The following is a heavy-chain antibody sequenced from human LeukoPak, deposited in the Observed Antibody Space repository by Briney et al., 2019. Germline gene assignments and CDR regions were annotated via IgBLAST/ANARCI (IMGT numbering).Heavy chain of an antibody. Sequence: PGGSLRLSCAASGFTFKNYAMTWVRQAPGKGLQWVSAISGRDDSTYYADYVKGRFTISRDISKNPLFLQMNNLRADDTAVYYCAKWGDYDVLTGYYDSDYWGQGTLVTVSS. CDR3: AKWGDYDVLTGYYDSDY. CDR2: ISGRDDST. V-gene: IGHV3-23*01. D-gene: IGHD3-9*01. CDR1: GFTFKNYA. J-gene: IGHJ4*02.